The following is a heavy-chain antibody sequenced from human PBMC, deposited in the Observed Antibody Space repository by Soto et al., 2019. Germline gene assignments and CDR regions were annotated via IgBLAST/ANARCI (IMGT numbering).Heavy chain of an antibody. J-gene: IGHJ5*02. V-gene: IGHV4-30-2*01. CDR1: GGSISSGGYS. Sequence: SETLSLTCAVSGGSISSGGYSWSWIRQPPGKGLEWIGYIYHSGSTYYNPSLKSRVTISVDRSKNQFSLKLSSVTAADTAVYYCATAKMGTNFGHWFDPWGQGTLVTVSS. D-gene: IGHD3-16*01. CDR3: ATAKMGTNFGHWFDP. CDR2: IYHSGST.